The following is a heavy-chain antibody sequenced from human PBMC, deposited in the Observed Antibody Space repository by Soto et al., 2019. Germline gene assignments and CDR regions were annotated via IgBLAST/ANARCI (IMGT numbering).Heavy chain of an antibody. V-gene: IGHV5-51*01. CDR2: IYPGDSDT. J-gene: IGHJ4*02. CDR1: GYSFTSYW. Sequence: GESLKISCKGSGYSFTSYWIGWVRQMPGKGLEWMGIIYPGDSDTRYSPSFQGQVTISADKSISTAYLKWRSPRASDTAMYYCVRLDTAMSTFDYWGQGTLVTVSS. D-gene: IGHD5-18*01. CDR3: VRLDTAMSTFDY.